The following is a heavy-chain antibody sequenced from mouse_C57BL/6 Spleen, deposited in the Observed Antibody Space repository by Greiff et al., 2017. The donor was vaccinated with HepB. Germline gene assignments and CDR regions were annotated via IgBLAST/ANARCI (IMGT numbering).Heavy chain of an antibody. CDR2: IYPRSGNT. Sequence: VQLQQSGAELARPGASVKLSCKASGYTFTSYGISWVKQRTGQGLEWIGEIYPRSGNTYYNEKFKGKATLTADKSSSTAYMELRSLTSEDSAVYFCARRDDGYSYYYAMDYWGQGTSVTVSS. CDR1: GYTFTSYG. V-gene: IGHV1-81*01. CDR3: ARRDDGYSYYYAMDY. J-gene: IGHJ4*01. D-gene: IGHD2-3*01.